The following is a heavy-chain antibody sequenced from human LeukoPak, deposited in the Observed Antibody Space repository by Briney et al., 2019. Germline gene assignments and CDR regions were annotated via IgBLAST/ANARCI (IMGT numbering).Heavy chain of an antibody. J-gene: IGHJ5*02. CDR1: GYTLTSYG. V-gene: IGHV1-18*01. CDR2: ISAYNGNT. Sequence: GASVKVSCKASGYTLTSYGISWVRQAPGQGLEWMGWISAYNGNTNYAQKLQGRVTMTTDTSTSTAYMELRSLRSDDTAVYYCARDKSRGYSYGNWFDPWGQGTLVTVSS. D-gene: IGHD5-18*01. CDR3: ARDKSRGYSYGNWFDP.